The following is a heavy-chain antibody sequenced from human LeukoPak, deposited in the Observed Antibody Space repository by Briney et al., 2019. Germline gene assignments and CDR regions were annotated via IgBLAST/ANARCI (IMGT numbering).Heavy chain of an antibody. CDR2: TYYRSKWYN. D-gene: IGHD6-19*01. CDR1: GDSVSSNSAA. V-gene: IGHV6-1*01. J-gene: IGHJ6*02. CDR3: ARASAVAGRGSYYYYYGMDV. Sequence: SQTLSLTCAISGDSVSSNSAAWNWIRQSPSRGLEWLGRTYYRSKWYNDYAVSVKSRITINPDTSKNQFSLQLNSVTPEDTAVYYCARASAVAGRGSYYYYYGMDVWGQGTTVTVSS.